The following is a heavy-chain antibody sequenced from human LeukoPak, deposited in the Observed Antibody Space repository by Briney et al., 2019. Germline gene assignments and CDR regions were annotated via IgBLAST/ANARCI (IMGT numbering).Heavy chain of an antibody. CDR1: GGSFSGYY. J-gene: IGHJ4*02. D-gene: IGHD6-19*01. V-gene: IGHV4-34*01. CDR2: INHSGST. CDR3: ARVRAVAGTDY. Sequence: SETLSLTCAVYGGSFSGYYWSWIRQPPGKGLEWIGEINHSGSTNYNPSLKSRVTISVDTSKNQFSLKLSSVTAADTAVYYCARVRAVAGTDYWGQGTLVTVSS.